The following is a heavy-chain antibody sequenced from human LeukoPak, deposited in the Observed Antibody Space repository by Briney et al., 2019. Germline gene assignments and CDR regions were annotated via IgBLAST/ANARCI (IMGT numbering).Heavy chain of an antibody. V-gene: IGHV4-4*07. J-gene: IGHJ4*02. D-gene: IGHD3-9*01. CDR3: ARVYYDILTGYFEDY. Sequence: KPSETLSLTCTVSGGSISSYYWSWIRQPAGKGLEWIGRIYTSGSTNYNPSLKSRVTMSVDTSKNQFSLKLSSVTAADTAVYYCARVYYDILTGYFEDYWGKGTLVTVSS. CDR1: GGSISSYY. CDR2: IYTSGST.